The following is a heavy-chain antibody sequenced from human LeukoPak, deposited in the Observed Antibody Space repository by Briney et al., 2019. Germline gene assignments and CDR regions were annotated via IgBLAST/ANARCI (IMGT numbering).Heavy chain of an antibody. D-gene: IGHD5-18*01. CDR3: ARQTIDYGYDWFDP. CDR2: IHTSGST. CDR1: GGSISSYY. J-gene: IGHJ5*02. V-gene: IGHV4-4*07. Sequence: SETLSLTCTVSGGSISSYYWSWIRQPAGKGLEWIGRIHTSGSTNYNPSLKSRVTMSVDTSKNQFSLKLSSVTAADTAVYYCARQTIDYGYDWFDPWGQGTLVTVSS.